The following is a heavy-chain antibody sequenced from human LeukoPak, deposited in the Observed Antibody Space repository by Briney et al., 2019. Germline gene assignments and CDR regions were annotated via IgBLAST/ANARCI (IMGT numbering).Heavy chain of an antibody. CDR2: IIPILGIA. CDR1: GGTFSSYA. D-gene: IGHD2-2*02. CDR3: ARVEPIVVVPAAKPPPDY. Sequence: SVKVSCKASGGTFSSYAISWVRQAPGQGLEWMGRIIPILGIANYAQKFQGRVTITADKSTSTAYMELRSLRSDDTAVYYCARVEPIVVVPAAKPPPDYWGQGTLVTVSS. V-gene: IGHV1-69*04. J-gene: IGHJ4*02.